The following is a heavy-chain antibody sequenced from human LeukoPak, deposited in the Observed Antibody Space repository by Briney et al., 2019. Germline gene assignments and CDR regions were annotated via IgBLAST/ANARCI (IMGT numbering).Heavy chain of an antibody. CDR3: ARGVYYYGSGSYSDAFDI. J-gene: IGHJ3*02. V-gene: IGHV3-30-3*01. Sequence: GRSLRLSCAASGFTFSSYAIHWVRQAPGKGLEWVAVISYDGSNKDYADSVKGRFTISRDNSKNTLYLQMNSLRAEDTAVYYCARGVYYYGSGSYSDAFDIWGQGTMVTVSS. D-gene: IGHD3-10*01. CDR1: GFTFSSYA. CDR2: ISYDGSNK.